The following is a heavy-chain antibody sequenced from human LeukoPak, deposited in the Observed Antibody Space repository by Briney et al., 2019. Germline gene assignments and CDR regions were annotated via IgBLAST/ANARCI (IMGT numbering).Heavy chain of an antibody. CDR2: IIPIFGTA. CDR1: GGTFSSYA. J-gene: IGHJ6*03. Sequence: ASVKVSCKASGGTFSSYAISWVRQAPGQGLEWMGRIIPIFGTANYAQKFQGRVTITTDESTSTAYMELSSLRSEDTAVYYCARDMVADGDYGAYMDVWGKGTTVTVSS. D-gene: IGHD4-17*01. V-gene: IGHV1-69*05. CDR3: ARDMVADGDYGAYMDV.